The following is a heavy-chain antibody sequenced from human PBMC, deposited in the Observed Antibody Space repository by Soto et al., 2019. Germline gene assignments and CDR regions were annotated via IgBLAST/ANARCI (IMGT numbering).Heavy chain of an antibody. V-gene: IGHV1-69*19. Sequence: QVQLVQSGAEMKKPGSSVKVSCQSSGGTFNTYAMNWVRQAPGQGPEWMGDISPMFGAANYAPQFQGRVTITADQSTGTPYMQLTSLPSEETALYFCAREVQVHTPAFVYWGQGTLVTVSS. J-gene: IGHJ4*02. CDR1: GGTFNTYA. D-gene: IGHD3-10*01. CDR3: AREVQVHTPAFVY. CDR2: ISPMFGAA.